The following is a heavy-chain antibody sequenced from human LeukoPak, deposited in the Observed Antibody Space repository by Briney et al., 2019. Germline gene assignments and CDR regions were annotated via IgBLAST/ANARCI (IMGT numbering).Heavy chain of an antibody. D-gene: IGHD3-22*01. Sequence: GGSLRLSCAASGFTFSSYGMHWVRQAPGKGLEWVAVIWYDGSNKYYADSVKGRFTISRDNSKNTLYLQMNSLRAEDTAVYYCARDPNDDSSGYDPPGWFDPWGQGTLVTVSS. J-gene: IGHJ5*02. CDR1: GFTFSSYG. CDR2: IWYDGSNK. CDR3: ARDPNDDSSGYDPPGWFDP. V-gene: IGHV3-33*01.